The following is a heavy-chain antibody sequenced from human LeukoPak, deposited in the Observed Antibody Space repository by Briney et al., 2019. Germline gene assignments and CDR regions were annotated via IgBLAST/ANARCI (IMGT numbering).Heavy chain of an antibody. V-gene: IGHV3-48*03. CDR3: ARDRDSSSWYGGWFDP. CDR2: ISSSGSTI. Sequence: QPGGSLRLSCAASGFTFSSYEMNWVSQAPGKGLEWVSYISSSGSTIYYADSVKGRFTISRDNAKNSLYLQMNSLRAEDTAVYYCARDRDSSSWYGGWFDPWGQGTLVTVSS. J-gene: IGHJ5*02. CDR1: GFTFSSYE. D-gene: IGHD6-13*01.